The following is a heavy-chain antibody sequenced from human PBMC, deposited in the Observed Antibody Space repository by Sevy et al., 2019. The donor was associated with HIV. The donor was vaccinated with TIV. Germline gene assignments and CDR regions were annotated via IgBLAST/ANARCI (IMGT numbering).Heavy chain of an antibody. V-gene: IGHV3-23*01. Sequence: GGSLRLSCTAFGFPFDTFALNWVRQAPGKGLEWVSTIGRGPENIQYADSVKGRFTISRDNSRNTVYLQLNNLRAEDTAMYYCRSRVKAHLDSWGQGTRVTVSS. D-gene: IGHD2-21*01. J-gene: IGHJ4*02. CDR3: RSRVKAHLDS. CDR1: GFPFDTFA. CDR2: IGRGPENI.